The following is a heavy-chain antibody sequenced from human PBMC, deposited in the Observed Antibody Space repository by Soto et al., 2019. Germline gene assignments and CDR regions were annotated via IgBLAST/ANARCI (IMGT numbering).Heavy chain of an antibody. Sequence: SVKVSCKASGGTFSSYAISWVRQAPGQGLEWMGGIIPIFGTANYAQKFQGRVTITADESTSTAHMELSSLRSEDTAVYYCARDPLSITMIVVVPYAFDIWGQGTMVTVSS. CDR2: IIPIFGTA. J-gene: IGHJ3*02. CDR1: GGTFSSYA. D-gene: IGHD3-22*01. V-gene: IGHV1-69*13. CDR3: ARDPLSITMIVVVPYAFDI.